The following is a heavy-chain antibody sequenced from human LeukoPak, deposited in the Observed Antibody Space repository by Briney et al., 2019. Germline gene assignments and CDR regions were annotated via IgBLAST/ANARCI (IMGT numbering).Heavy chain of an antibody. CDR2: ISSSSSYI. CDR1: GFTFSSYS. CDR3: ARDPYCSGGSCYPYYYYYMDV. V-gene: IGHV3-21*01. J-gene: IGHJ6*03. D-gene: IGHD2-15*01. Sequence: GGSLRLSCAASGFTFSSYSMNWVRQAPGKGLEWVSSISSSSSYIYYADSVKGRFTISRDNAKNSLYLQMNSLRAEDTAVYYCARDPYCSGGSCYPYYYYYMDVWGKGTTVTISS.